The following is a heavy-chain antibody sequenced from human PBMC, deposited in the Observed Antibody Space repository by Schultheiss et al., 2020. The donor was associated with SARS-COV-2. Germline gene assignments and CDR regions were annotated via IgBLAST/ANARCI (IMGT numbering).Heavy chain of an antibody. J-gene: IGHJ6*03. Sequence: GGSLRLSCAASGFTFSSYAMSWVRQAPGKGLEWVSIIYSGGSTYYADSVKGRFTISRDNSKNTLYLQMNSLRAEDTAVYYCARYAAAMMYMDVWGKGTTVTVSS. CDR1: GFTFSSYA. CDR3: ARYAAAMMYMDV. V-gene: IGHV3-23*03. D-gene: IGHD2-2*01. CDR2: IYSGGST.